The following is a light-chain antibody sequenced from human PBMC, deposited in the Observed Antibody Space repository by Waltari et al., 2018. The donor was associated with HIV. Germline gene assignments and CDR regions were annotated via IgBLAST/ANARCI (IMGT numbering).Light chain of an antibody. CDR3: CSHAGSDTWV. J-gene: IGLJ3*02. CDR2: EAS. CDR1: SSDVGSYNL. V-gene: IGLV2-23*01. Sequence: QSALTQPASVSGSPGQSITISCTGTSSDVGSYNLVSWYRQNPGTAPKVIIYEASKRPSGVSNRFSGSKSGNTASLTISGLQAEDEAYYYCCSHAGSDTWVFGRGTKLTVL.